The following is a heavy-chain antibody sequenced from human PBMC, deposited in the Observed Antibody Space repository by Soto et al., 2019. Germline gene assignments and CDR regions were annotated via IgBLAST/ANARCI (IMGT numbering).Heavy chain of an antibody. CDR1: GGSFSGYY. CDR3: ARSGLTFGGVV. CDR2: INHSGST. J-gene: IGHJ4*02. V-gene: IGHV4-34*01. D-gene: IGHD3-16*01. Sequence: PSETLSLTCAVYGGSFSGYYWSWIRQPPGKGLEWIGEINHSGSTNYNPSLKSRVTISVDTSKNQFSLKLNSVTAADTAVYYCARSGLTFGGVVWGQGTLVTVSS.